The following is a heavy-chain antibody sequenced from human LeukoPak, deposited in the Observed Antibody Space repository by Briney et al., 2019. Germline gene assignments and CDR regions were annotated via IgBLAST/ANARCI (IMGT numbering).Heavy chain of an antibody. Sequence: GGSLRLSCAASGFTFSSYGMHWVRQAPGKGLEWVAFIRYDGSYKYYADSVKGRFTISRDNSKNTLYLQMNSLRAEDTAVYYCAKDRSSGWYANGFDYWGQGTLVTVSS. V-gene: IGHV3-30*02. J-gene: IGHJ4*02. D-gene: IGHD6-19*01. CDR2: IRYDGSYK. CDR3: AKDRSSGWYANGFDY. CDR1: GFTFSSYG.